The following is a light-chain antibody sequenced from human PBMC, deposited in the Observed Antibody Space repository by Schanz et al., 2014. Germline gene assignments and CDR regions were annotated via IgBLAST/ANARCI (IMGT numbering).Light chain of an antibody. CDR1: SSNIGSNT. V-gene: IGLV1-44*01. CDR3: QSYDRSLSGSGV. J-gene: IGLJ1*01. CDR2: SDN. Sequence: QSVLTQPPSASGTPGQRVTISCSGSSSNIGSNTVIWYQQLPGTAPKLLIHSDNQRPSGVPDRFSGSKSGSSASLVITGLQADDEADYYCQSYDRSLSGSGVFGTGTKLTVL.